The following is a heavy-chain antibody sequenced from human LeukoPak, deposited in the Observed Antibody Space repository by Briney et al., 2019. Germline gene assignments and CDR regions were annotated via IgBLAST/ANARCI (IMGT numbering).Heavy chain of an antibody. J-gene: IGHJ4*02. CDR3: AKDHVGRGGLDY. CDR1: GGTFSSYA. CDR2: ISGSGGST. D-gene: IGHD3-16*01. V-gene: IGHV3-23*01. Sequence: GASVKVSCKASGGTFSSYAMSWVRQAPGKGLEWVSAISGSGGSTYYADSVKGRFTISRDNSKNTLYLQMNSLRAEDTAVYYCAKDHVGRGGLDYWGQGTLVTVSS.